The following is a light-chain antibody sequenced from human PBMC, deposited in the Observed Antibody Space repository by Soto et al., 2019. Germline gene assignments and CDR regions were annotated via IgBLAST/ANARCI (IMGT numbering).Light chain of an antibody. CDR1: SSDVGGYNY. V-gene: IGLV2-14*01. Sequence: QSALTQPASVSGSPGQSITISCTGTSSDVGGYNYVSWYQQHPGKAPKLMIYDVSNRPSGVSNRFSGSKSGNTASLTISGLQAEDEADYYCSSYTSSSILPRVFGGGTKVTVL. CDR3: SSYTSSSILPRV. CDR2: DVS. J-gene: IGLJ3*02.